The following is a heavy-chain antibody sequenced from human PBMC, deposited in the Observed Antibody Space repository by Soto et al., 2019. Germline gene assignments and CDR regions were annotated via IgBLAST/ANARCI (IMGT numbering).Heavy chain of an antibody. V-gene: IGHV1-3*01. CDR1: GYTFTSYA. J-gene: IGHJ6*02. D-gene: IGHD3-22*01. CDR2: INAGNGNT. Sequence: ASVKVSCKASGYTFTSYAMHWVRQAPGQRLEWMGWINAGNGNTKYSQMFQGRVTITRDTSASTAYMELSSLRSEDTAVYYCASSYYYDSSGYSSLYYYYGMAVWGQGTTVTVSS. CDR3: ASSYYYDSSGYSSLYYYYGMAV.